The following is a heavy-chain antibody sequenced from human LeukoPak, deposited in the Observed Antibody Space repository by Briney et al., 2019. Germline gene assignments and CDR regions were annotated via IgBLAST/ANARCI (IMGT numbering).Heavy chain of an antibody. CDR2: IIPIFGTA. D-gene: IGHD2-2*01. J-gene: IGHJ5*02. Sequence: VASVKVSCKASGGTFSSYAISWVRQAPGQGLEWMGGIIPIFGTANYAQKFQGRVTITADKSTSTAYMELSSLRSEDTAVCYCAREDIVVVPAGVGLNWFDPWGQGTLVTVSS. V-gene: IGHV1-69*06. CDR3: AREDIVVVPAGVGLNWFDP. CDR1: GGTFSSYA.